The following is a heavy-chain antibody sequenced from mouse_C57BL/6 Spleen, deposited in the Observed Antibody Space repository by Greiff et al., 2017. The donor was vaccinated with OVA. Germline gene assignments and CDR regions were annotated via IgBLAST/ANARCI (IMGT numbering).Heavy chain of an antibody. J-gene: IGHJ4*01. Sequence: EVQWVESGGGLVKPGGSLKLSCAASGFTFSDYGMHWVRQAPEKGLEWVAYISSGSSTIYYADTVKGRFTISRDNAKNTLFLQMTSLRSEDTAMYYCARSVIYDGYYSYYAMDYWGQGTSVTVSS. CDR2: ISSGSSTI. D-gene: IGHD2-3*01. CDR3: ARSVIYDGYYSYYAMDY. V-gene: IGHV5-17*01. CDR1: GFTFSDYG.